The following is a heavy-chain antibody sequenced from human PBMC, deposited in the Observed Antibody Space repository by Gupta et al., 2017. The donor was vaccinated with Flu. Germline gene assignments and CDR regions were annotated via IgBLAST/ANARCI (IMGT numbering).Heavy chain of an antibody. Sequence: EVQLLDSGGALVQPGGSLRISCAASGFHFSSSAMSWFRQAPGKGLELVSAIRGGGSSTYYADSVKVRFTISRDNSKNTLYLQMNSLRAEDTAVYYYANSPIDCGGDCYQVREFDFWGQGTLVTVSS. CDR2: IRGGGSST. CDR3: ANSPIDCGGDCYQVREFDF. D-gene: IGHD2-21*02. CDR1: GFHFSSSA. J-gene: IGHJ4*02. V-gene: IGHV3-23*01.